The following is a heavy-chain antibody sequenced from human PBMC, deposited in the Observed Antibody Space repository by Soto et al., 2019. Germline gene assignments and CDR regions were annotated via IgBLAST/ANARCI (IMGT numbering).Heavy chain of an antibody. Sequence: GGSLRLSCAASGFTFSSYEMNWVRQAPGKGLEWVSYISSSGSTIYYADSVKGRFTISRGNAKNSLYLQMNSLRAEDTAVYYCARENGVGGNYYYGMDVWGQGTTVTVSS. CDR3: ARENGVGGNYYYGMDV. CDR2: ISSSGSTI. CDR1: GFTFSSYE. J-gene: IGHJ6*02. D-gene: IGHD3-3*01. V-gene: IGHV3-48*03.